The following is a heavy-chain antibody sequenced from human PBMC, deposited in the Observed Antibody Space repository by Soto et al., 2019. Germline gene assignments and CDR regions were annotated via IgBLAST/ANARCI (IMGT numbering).Heavy chain of an antibody. Sequence: QVQLVESGGGVVQPGRSLRLSCAASGFTFSNYGVHWVRQAPGKGLEWVAVISSHGSDKYYADSVKGRFTISRDNSKNTLYLQMDSLRAEDTAVYYCAKDQLTTTVTTVGYWGQGTLVTVSS. CDR2: ISSHGSDK. CDR1: GFTFSNYG. J-gene: IGHJ4*02. V-gene: IGHV3-30*18. CDR3: AKDQLTTTVTTVGY. D-gene: IGHD4-17*01.